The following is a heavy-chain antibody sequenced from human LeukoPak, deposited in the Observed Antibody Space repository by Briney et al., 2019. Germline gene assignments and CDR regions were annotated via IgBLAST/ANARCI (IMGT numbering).Heavy chain of an antibody. Sequence: GGSLRLSCTASGFTFGDYAMSWVRQAPGKGLEWVGFIRSKAYGGTTEYAASVKGRFTISRDDSKSIAYLQMNSLKTEDTAVYYCTRVPTIVVVTAIYFDYWGQGTLVTVSS. CDR2: IRSKAYGGTT. J-gene: IGHJ4*02. CDR1: GFTFGDYA. V-gene: IGHV3-49*04. D-gene: IGHD2-21*02. CDR3: TRVPTIVVVTAIYFDY.